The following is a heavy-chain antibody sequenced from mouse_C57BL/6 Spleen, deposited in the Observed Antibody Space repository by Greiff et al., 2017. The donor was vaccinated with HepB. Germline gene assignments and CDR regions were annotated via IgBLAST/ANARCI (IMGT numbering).Heavy chain of an antibody. Sequence: QVQLQQSGPELVKPGASVKISCKASGYAFSRSWMHWVKQRPGKGLEWIGRIYPGDGDTNYNGKFKGKATLTADKSSSTAYMQLSSLTSEDSAVYFCARTGWLLRGGMDYWGQGTSVTVSS. CDR2: IYPGDGDT. D-gene: IGHD2-3*01. V-gene: IGHV1-82*01. CDR3: ARTGWLLRGGMDY. CDR1: GYAFSRSW. J-gene: IGHJ4*01.